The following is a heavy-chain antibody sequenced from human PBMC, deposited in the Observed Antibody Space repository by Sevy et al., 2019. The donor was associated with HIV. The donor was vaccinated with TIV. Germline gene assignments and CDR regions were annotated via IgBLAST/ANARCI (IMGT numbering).Heavy chain of an antibody. D-gene: IGHD2-21*01. CDR1: GFAFSNFA. CDR3: TTDSHYTTIVTVAAXRXXXN. J-gene: IGHJ4*01. Sequence: GGSLRLSCAASGFAFSNFAMTWVRQSPGKGLEWVSTITESAAATYYGASVKGGFTISRDNSNNTLLLLLKRLRPEDXXVYFCTTDSHYTTIVTVAAXRXXXNWGXXTLVTVSS. V-gene: IGHV3-23*01. CDR2: ITESAAAT.